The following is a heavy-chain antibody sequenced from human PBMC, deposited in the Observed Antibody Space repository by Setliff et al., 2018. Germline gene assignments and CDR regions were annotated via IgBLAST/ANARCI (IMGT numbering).Heavy chain of an antibody. V-gene: IGHV4-34*01. CDR1: GGSFSGYY. J-gene: IGHJ2*01. Sequence: SETLSLTCAVYGGSFSGYYWSWIRQPPGKGLEWIGEVNHSGSTNYNPSVKSRVTMSVDTSKNQFSLKLSSVTAADTAVYYCASLGIRDWYFDLWGRGTLVTVSS. CDR3: ASLGIRDWYFDL. D-gene: IGHD3-16*01. CDR2: VNHSGST.